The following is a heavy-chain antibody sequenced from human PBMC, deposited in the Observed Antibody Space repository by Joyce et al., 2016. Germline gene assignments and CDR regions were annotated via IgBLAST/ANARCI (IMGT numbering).Heavy chain of an antibody. CDR1: GGTFSSYA. Sequence: QVQLVQSGAEVKKPGSSVKVSCKASGGTFSSYAIRWVRQAPGQGLEWGGETIPVFHPPKYAPDFQGRVTITADASTRTAYVELSSLRSEDTAVYFCARDLDTSSEYYFDYWGQGTLVTVSS. J-gene: IGHJ4*02. D-gene: IGHD6-13*01. CDR2: TIPVFHPP. CDR3: ARDLDTSSEYYFDY. V-gene: IGHV1-69*01.